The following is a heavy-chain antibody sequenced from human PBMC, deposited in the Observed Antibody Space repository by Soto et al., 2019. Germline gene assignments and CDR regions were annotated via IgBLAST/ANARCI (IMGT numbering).Heavy chain of an antibody. Sequence: QITLKESGPTLVKPTQTLTLTCTFSGFSLTTSGVGVGWIRQPPGKALEWLALIYWDDDKRYSPSLRSRLTITKDTSKSQVVLTMTNMDPVDTATYYCAHRMTYDDWDYWGQGTLVTVSS. J-gene: IGHJ4*02. V-gene: IGHV2-5*02. CDR2: IYWDDDK. CDR3: AHRMTYDDWDY. D-gene: IGHD4-17*01. CDR1: GFSLTTSGVG.